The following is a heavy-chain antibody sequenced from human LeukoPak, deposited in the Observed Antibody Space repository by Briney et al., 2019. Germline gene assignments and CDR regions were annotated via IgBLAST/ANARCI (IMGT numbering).Heavy chain of an antibody. CDR1: GYTFTSYD. V-gene: IGHV1-8*01. CDR3: ARDPYDFLTGHYSGSGGDY. D-gene: IGHD3-9*01. J-gene: IGHJ4*02. CDR2: MNPNSGNT. Sequence: ASVKVSCKASGYTFTSYDINWVRQATGQGLEWMGWMNPNSGNTGYAQKFQGRVTMTTDTSTSTAYTELRSLRSDDTAVYYCARDPYDFLTGHYSGSGGDYWGQGTLVTVSS.